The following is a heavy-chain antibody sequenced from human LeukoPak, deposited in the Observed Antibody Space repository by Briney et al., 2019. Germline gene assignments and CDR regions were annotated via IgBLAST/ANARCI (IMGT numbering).Heavy chain of an antibody. D-gene: IGHD4-17*01. CDR3: ARYGDQGGDAFDI. CDR2: IIPIFGTA. V-gene: IGHV1-69*05. Sequence: SVKVSCKASGGTFSSYAISWGRQAPGQGLEWMGRIIPIFGTANYAQKFQGRVTITTDESTSTAYMELSSLRSEDTAVYYCARYGDQGGDAFDIWGQGTMVTVSS. J-gene: IGHJ3*02. CDR1: GGTFSSYA.